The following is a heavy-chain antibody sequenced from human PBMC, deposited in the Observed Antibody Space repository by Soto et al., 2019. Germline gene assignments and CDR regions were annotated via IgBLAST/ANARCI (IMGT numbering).Heavy chain of an antibody. CDR1: GGSISSGNSY. J-gene: IGHJ4*02. CDR2: MYHSGST. D-gene: IGHD3-22*01. V-gene: IGHV4-30-4*08. Sequence: SETLSLTCTVSGGSISSGNSYWSWIRQHPGKGLEWIAYMYHSGSTFYNPSLKSRVTISMDTSKNQVSLRLSSVTPADTAVYYCARGFYDSEGSSNPSDNWGQGTLVTVSS. CDR3: ARGFYDSEGSSNPSDN.